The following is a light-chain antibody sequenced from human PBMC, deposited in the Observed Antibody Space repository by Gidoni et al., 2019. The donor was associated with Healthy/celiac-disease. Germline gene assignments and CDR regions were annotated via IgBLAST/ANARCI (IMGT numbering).Light chain of an antibody. CDR1: KLGDKY. Sequence: SYEVTQPPPVSVSPGQTASITCSGDKLGDKYACWYQQKPGQSPVLVIYQDNKRPSGIPERFSGSNSGNTATLTISGTQAMDEADYYCQAWDSSTVVFGGGTKLTVL. V-gene: IGLV3-1*01. J-gene: IGLJ2*01. CDR3: QAWDSSTVV. CDR2: QDN.